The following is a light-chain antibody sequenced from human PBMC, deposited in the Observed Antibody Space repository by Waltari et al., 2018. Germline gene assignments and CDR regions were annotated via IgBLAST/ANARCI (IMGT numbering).Light chain of an antibody. CDR2: DAS. J-gene: IGKJ3*01. CDR3: QQYNNWPRV. CDR1: QSVSSN. Sequence: EIVMTQSPATLSVSPGERATLSCRASQSVSSNLVWYQQKPGQAPRLLIYDASTRATGIPARFSGSGSGTEFTLTISSLQYEDFAVYHCQQYNNWPRVFGPGTKV. V-gene: IGKV3-15*01.